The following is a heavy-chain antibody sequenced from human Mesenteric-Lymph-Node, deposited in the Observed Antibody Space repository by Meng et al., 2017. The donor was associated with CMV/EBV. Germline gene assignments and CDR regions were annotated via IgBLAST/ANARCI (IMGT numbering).Heavy chain of an antibody. CDR2: INHSGST. J-gene: IGHJ4*02. CDR3: ARHQRWLKSEGGFNY. V-gene: IGHV4-34*01. CDR1: GGSFSGYY. Sequence: QGQRQQGGAGLLKPSETLSRTCAVYGGSFSGYYWSWIRQPPGKGLEWIGEINHSGSTNYNPSLKSRVTISVDTSKNQFSLKLSSVTAADTAVYYCARHQRWLKSEGGFNYWGQGTLVTVSS. D-gene: IGHD4-23*01.